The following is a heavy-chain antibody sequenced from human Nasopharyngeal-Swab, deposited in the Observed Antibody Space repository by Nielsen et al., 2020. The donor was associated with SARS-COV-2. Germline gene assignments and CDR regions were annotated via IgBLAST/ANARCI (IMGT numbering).Heavy chain of an antibody. CDR1: GFTFSSYG. Sequence: GGSLRLSCAASGFTFSSYGMHWVRQAPGKGLEWVAVISYDGSNKYYADSVKGRFTISRDNSKNTLYLQMNSLRAEDTAVYYCARGHNTYCGGDCYPLAPDYWGQGTLVTVSS. D-gene: IGHD2-21*02. CDR2: ISYDGSNK. J-gene: IGHJ4*02. CDR3: ARGHNTYCGGDCYPLAPDY. V-gene: IGHV3-30*03.